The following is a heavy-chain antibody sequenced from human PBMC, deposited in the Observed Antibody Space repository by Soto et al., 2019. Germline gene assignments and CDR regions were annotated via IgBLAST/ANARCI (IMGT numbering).Heavy chain of an antibody. J-gene: IGHJ6*02. D-gene: IGHD6-13*01. CDR3: TTDFIAAAGKNYYYYYGMDV. Sequence: GESLKISCAASGFTFSNAWMNWVRQAPGKGLEWVGRIKSKTDGGTTDYAAPVKGRFTISREDSKNTLYLQMNSLKTEDTAVYYCTTDFIAAAGKNYYYYYGMDVWGQGTTVTVSS. CDR2: IKSKTDGGTT. V-gene: IGHV3-15*07. CDR1: GFTFSNAW.